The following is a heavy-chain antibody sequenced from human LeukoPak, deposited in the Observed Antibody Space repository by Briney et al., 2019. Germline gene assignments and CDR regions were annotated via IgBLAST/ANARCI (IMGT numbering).Heavy chain of an antibody. J-gene: IGHJ4*02. CDR3: ARDYYGGNVDYFDY. CDR1: GGSISSYY. Sequence: SETLSLTCTVSGGSISSYYWSWIRQPPGKGLEWIGYIYYSGSTNYNPSLKGRVTISVDTSKNQFSLKLSSVTAADTAVYYCARDYYGGNVDYFDYWGQGTLVTVSS. D-gene: IGHD4-23*01. CDR2: IYYSGST. V-gene: IGHV4-59*12.